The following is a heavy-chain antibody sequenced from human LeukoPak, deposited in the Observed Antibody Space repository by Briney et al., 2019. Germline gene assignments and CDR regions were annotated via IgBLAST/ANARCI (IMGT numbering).Heavy chain of an antibody. V-gene: IGHV4-59*05. Sequence: GSLRLSCAASGFTFSSYSMNWVRQAPGKGLEWIGSIYYSGSTYYNPSLKSRVTISVDTSKNQFSLKLSSVTAADTAVYYCAREGGISSGYVDYWGQGTLVTVSS. CDR3: AREGGISSGYVDY. CDR1: GFTFSSYSMN. CDR2: IYYSGST. J-gene: IGHJ4*02. D-gene: IGHD3-22*01.